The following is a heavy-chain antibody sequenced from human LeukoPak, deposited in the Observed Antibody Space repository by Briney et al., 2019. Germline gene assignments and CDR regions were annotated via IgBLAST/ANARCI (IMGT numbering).Heavy chain of an antibody. Sequence: PSETLSLTCAVYGGSFSGYYWGWIRQPPGKGLEWIGEINHSGSTNYNPSLKSRVTISVDTSKNQFSLKLSSVTAADTAVYYCASPSGWYPWISLRYWGQGTLVTVSS. CDR2: INHSGST. CDR1: GGSFSGYY. J-gene: IGHJ4*02. D-gene: IGHD6-19*01. CDR3: ASPSGWYPWISLRY. V-gene: IGHV4-34*01.